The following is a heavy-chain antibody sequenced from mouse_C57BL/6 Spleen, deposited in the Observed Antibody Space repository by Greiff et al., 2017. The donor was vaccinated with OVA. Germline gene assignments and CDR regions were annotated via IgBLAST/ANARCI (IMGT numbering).Heavy chain of an antibody. CDR1: GYAFSSYW. CDR2: IYPGDGDT. D-gene: IGHD1-1*01. CDR3: ARYYYGSRKDFDY. Sequence: VKLQESGPELVKPGASVKLSCKASGYAFSSYWMNWVKQRPGKGLEWIGQIYPGDGDTNYNGKFKGKATLTADKSSSTAYMQLSSLTSEDSAVYFCARYYYGSRKDFDYWGQGTTLTVSS. V-gene: IGHV1-80*01. J-gene: IGHJ2*01.